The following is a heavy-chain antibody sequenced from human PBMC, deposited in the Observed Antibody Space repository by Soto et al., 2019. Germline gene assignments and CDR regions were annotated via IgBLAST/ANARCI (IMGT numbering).Heavy chain of an antibody. CDR1: GFTFSSYA. D-gene: IGHD6-19*01. Sequence: EVQLLESGGGLVQPGGSLRLSCAASGFTFSSYAMSWFRRAPGKGLEWVSGMGGGADTTYHEDSVKGRFTVSRDNSKNTLSLQMNSLRAEDTAVYCCARAGVYSNGWYVYWGQGTRVTVSS. CDR2: MGGGADTT. J-gene: IGHJ4*02. CDR3: ARAGVYSNGWYVY. V-gene: IGHV3-23*01.